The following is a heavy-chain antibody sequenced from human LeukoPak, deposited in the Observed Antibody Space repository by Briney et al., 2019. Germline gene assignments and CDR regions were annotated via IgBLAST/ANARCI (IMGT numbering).Heavy chain of an antibody. CDR3: ARGGKRWPFDY. Sequence: ASVKVSCKASGNTFTNFDVNWVRQATGQGLQWMGWMNPNSGNTGYAQKFQGRVTMTRNTSMSTAYMGLSSLRSEDTAVYYCARGGKRWPFDYWGQGTLVTVSS. D-gene: IGHD4-23*01. V-gene: IGHV1-8*01. J-gene: IGHJ4*02. CDR1: GNTFTNFD. CDR2: MNPNSGNT.